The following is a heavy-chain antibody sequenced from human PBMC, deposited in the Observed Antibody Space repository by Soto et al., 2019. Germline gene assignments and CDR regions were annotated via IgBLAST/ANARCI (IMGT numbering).Heavy chain of an antibody. CDR2: ISYDGSNK. Sequence: QVQLVESGGGVVQPGRSLRLSCAASGFTFSNYGMHWVRQAPGKGLEWVAGISYDGSNKYCADSVKGRFTISRDNSKNTPYLQMNSLRAENTAVYYCAKGPVGMATKQGGYFDYRVQGTLVAVSS. CDR1: GFTFSNYG. J-gene: IGHJ4*02. V-gene: IGHV3-30*18. D-gene: IGHD5-12*01. CDR3: AKGPVGMATKQGGYFDY.